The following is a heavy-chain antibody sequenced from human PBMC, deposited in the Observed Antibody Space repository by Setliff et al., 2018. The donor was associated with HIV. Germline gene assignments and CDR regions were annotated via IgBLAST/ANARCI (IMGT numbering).Heavy chain of an antibody. V-gene: IGHV4-31*03. CDR1: GASTTTDDYY. D-gene: IGHD1-20*01. CDR2: IYYSGST. Sequence: SETLSLTCNVSGASTTTDDYYWNWIRQQPGKGLEWIGYIYYSGSTHYNPSLKSRVNISMDTSQNRFSLTLNSVTAEDTAVYYCTRDYAYDWNAVMDVWGKGTTVTV. J-gene: IGHJ6*03. CDR3: TRDYAYDWNAVMDV.